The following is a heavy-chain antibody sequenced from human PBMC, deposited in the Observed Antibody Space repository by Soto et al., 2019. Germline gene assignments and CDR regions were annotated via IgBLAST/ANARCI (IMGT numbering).Heavy chain of an antibody. CDR1: GGSISSSSYY. CDR3: ARPAHGSGSYYKRGSGVWFDP. D-gene: IGHD3-10*01. CDR2: IYYSGST. J-gene: IGHJ5*02. Sequence: SETLSLTCTVSGGSISSSSYYWGWIRQPPGKGLEWIGSIYYSGSTYYNPSLKSRVTISVDTSKNQFSLKLSSVTAADTAVYYCARPAHGSGSYYKRGSGVWFDPWGQGTLVTVSS. V-gene: IGHV4-39*01.